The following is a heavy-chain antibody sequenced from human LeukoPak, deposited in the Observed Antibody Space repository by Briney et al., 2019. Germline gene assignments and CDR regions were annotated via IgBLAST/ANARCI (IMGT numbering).Heavy chain of an antibody. J-gene: IGHJ5*02. CDR3: ARGDHIAAAGRDWFDP. Sequence: ASVKVSCKASGYTFTSYDINWVRQATGQGLEWMGWMNPNSGNTGYAQKFQGRVTITRNTSISTAYMELSSLRSEDTAVYYCARGDHIAAAGRDWFDPWGQGTLVTVSS. D-gene: IGHD6-25*01. V-gene: IGHV1-8*03. CDR2: MNPNSGNT. CDR1: GYTFTSYD.